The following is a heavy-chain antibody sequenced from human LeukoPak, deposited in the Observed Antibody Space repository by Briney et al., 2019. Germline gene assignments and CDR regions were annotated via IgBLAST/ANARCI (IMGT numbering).Heavy chain of an antibody. CDR3: ASPGHYYDSSGYYRWGALDI. CDR1: GGTFSSYA. J-gene: IGHJ3*02. Sequence: SVKVSCKASGGTFSSYAISWVRQAPGHGLEWMGRIIPKLEISNYAQKFQGRVTITADKSTTTAYMELSSLRSEDTALYYCASPGHYYDSSGYYRWGALDIWGQGTMVTVSS. D-gene: IGHD3-22*01. V-gene: IGHV1-69*04. CDR2: IIPKLEIS.